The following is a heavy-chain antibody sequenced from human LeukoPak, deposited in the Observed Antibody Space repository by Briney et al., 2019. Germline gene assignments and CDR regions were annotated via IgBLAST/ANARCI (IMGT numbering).Heavy chain of an antibody. J-gene: IGHJ4*02. Sequence: ASVKVSCKASGYTFTSYDINWVRQATGQGLEWMGWMNPNSGNTGYAQMFQGRVTMTRNTSISTAYMELSSLRSEDTAVYYCARGIAAAGTGSYFDYWGQGTLVTVSS. V-gene: IGHV1-8*01. CDR2: MNPNSGNT. D-gene: IGHD6-13*01. CDR3: ARGIAAAGTGSYFDY. CDR1: GYTFTSYD.